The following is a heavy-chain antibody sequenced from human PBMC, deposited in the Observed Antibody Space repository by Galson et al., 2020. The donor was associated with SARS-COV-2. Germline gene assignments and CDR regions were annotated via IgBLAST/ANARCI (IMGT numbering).Heavy chain of an antibody. D-gene: IGHD1-26*01. CDR1: GFTVSSNY. Sequence: QAGGSLRLCCAASGFTVSSNYMNWVRQAPGKGLEWVSAIYSDGSTYYADSVKGRFTISRDNSKNTLYLQMNSLRAEDTAVYYCARDDGGSYADYWGQGTLVTFSS. CDR3: ARDDGGSYADY. V-gene: IGHV3-66*01. CDR2: IYSDGST. J-gene: IGHJ4*02.